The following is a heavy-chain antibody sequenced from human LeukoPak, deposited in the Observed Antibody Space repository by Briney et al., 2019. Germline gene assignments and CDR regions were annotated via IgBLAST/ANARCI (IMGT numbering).Heavy chain of an antibody. J-gene: IGHJ3*02. D-gene: IGHD2-2*01. V-gene: IGHV4-30-2*01. CDR1: GGSISSGGYY. Sequence: PSQTLSLTCTVSGGSISSGGYYWSWIRQPPGRGLEWIGYIYHSGSTYYNPSLKSRVTLSVDTSKNQFSLKLSSVTAADTAVYYCARVGDRYQLPRADAFDIWGQGTMVTVSS. CDR3: ARVGDRYQLPRADAFDI. CDR2: IYHSGST.